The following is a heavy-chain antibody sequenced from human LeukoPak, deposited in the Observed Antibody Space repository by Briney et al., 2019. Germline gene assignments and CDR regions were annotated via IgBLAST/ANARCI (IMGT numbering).Heavy chain of an antibody. CDR1: GYSFPIYW. D-gene: IGHD3-10*01. J-gene: IGHJ4*02. CDR2: IYPGYSDT. V-gene: IGHV5-51*01. CDR3: ARRSTYGSGTNYLFDY. Sequence: GESLKISCKGSGYSFPIYWIAWVRQMPGKGLEWMGIIYPGYSDTRYSPSFQGHITISPDKSISTAYLQWSSMKASDTAMYYCARRSTYGSGTNYLFDYWGQGTLVTVSS.